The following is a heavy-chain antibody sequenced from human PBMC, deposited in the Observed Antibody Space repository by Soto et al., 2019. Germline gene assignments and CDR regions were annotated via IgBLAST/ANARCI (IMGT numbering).Heavy chain of an antibody. CDR2: INHSGST. J-gene: IGHJ1*01. CDR3: ARRSGSSSWYF. D-gene: IGHD6-13*01. V-gene: IGHV4-34*01. Sequence: SETLSLTCAVYGGSFSGYHWSWIRQPPGKGLEWIGEINHSGSTTYNASLNSRVTISVDTSKNQFSLKLTSVTAADTAVYYCARRSGSSSWYFWGQGTLVTVSS. CDR1: GGSFSGYH.